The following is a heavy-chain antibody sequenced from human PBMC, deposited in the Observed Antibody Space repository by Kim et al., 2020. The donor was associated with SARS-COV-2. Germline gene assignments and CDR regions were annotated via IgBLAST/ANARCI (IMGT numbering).Heavy chain of an antibody. V-gene: IGHV3-7*01. CDR1: GFTFGFYG. J-gene: IGHJ6*03. CDR3: ARGRDFLALTDHYYHMDV. D-gene: IGHD3-3*01. CDR2: ISRNGGSI. Sequence: GGSLRLSCEASGFTFGFYGMNWVRQAPGKGLEWVSDISRNGGSIVFVDSVKGRFTISRDNDKNSLFLQMNNLRAEDTAVYYCARGRDFLALTDHYYHMDVWGKGTAVSVSS.